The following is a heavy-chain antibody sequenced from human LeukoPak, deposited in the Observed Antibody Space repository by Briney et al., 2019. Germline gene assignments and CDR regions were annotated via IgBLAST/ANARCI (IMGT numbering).Heavy chain of an antibody. D-gene: IGHD2-15*01. V-gene: IGHV3-23*01. CDR3: AKDHVVVVVAATLAFDI. Sequence: GGSLRLSCAASGFTFSSYAMSWVRQAPGKGLEGVSAISGSGGSTYYADSVKGRFTISRDNSKNTLYLQMNSLRAEDTAVYYCAKDHVVVVVAATLAFDIWGQGTMVTVSS. CDR1: GFTFSSYA. CDR2: ISGSGGST. J-gene: IGHJ3*02.